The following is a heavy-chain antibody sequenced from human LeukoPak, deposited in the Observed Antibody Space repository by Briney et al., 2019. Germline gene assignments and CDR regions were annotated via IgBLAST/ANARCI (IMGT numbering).Heavy chain of an antibody. CDR3: ARNTPRGIFDP. Sequence: ASVKVSCKASGYTFTTYYMHWVRQAPGQGLEWMGWISAYNGNTNYAQKLQGRVTMTTDASTSTAYMELRSLRSDDTAVYYCARNTPRGIFDPWGQGTLVTVSS. V-gene: IGHV1-18*04. J-gene: IGHJ5*02. CDR2: ISAYNGNT. D-gene: IGHD3-16*01. CDR1: GYTFTTYY.